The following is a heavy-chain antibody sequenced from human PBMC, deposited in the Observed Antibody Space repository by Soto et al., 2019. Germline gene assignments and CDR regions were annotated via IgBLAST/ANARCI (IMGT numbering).Heavy chain of an antibody. J-gene: IGHJ4*02. CDR1: GYTFTSYS. CDR3: ARDYDYIWGAYRSLAY. D-gene: IGHD3-16*02. Sequence: ASVKVSCKASGYTFTSYSLHWVRQAPGQGLEWLGIFIPSGDRPNYAQQFQGRVTMTRDTSTSTVYMELSSLRSEDAAVYYCARDYDYIWGAYRSLAYWGQGTPVTSPQ. V-gene: IGHV1-46*03. CDR2: FIPSGDRP.